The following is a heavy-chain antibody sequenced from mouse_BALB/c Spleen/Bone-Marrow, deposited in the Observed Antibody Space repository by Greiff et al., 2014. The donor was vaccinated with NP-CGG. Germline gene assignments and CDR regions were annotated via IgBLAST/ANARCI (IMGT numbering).Heavy chain of an antibody. D-gene: IGHD3-1*01. Sequence: LKQSGSELVRPGASVKLSCKASGYTFTSYWMHWVKQRPGQGLEWLGNIYPGTGSINYDEKFKSKATLTVGTSSSTAYMQLSSLTSEDSAVYYCTRSGYVMDYWGQGTSVTVSS. CDR3: TRSGYVMDY. CDR2: IYPGTGSI. J-gene: IGHJ4*01. V-gene: IGHV1S22*01. CDR1: GYTFTSYW.